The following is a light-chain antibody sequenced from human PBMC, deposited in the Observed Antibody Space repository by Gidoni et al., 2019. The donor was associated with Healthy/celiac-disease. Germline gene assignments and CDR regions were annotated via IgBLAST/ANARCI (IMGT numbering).Light chain of an antibody. CDR2: DAS. CDR1: QSVSSY. Sequence: ENVLTQSPATLSLSPGERATLSCRASQSVSSYLAWYQQKPGQAHRLLIYDASNRATGIPARFSGSGSGTDFTLTISSLEPEDFAVYYCQQRSNWPPTFGGGTKVEFK. CDR3: QQRSNWPPT. J-gene: IGKJ4*01. V-gene: IGKV3-11*01.